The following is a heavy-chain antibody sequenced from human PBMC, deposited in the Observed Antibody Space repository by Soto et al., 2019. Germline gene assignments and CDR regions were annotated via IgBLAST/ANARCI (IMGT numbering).Heavy chain of an antibody. CDR2: INPNSGGT. CDR1: GYTFTGYY. V-gene: IGHV1-2*04. J-gene: IGHJ6*02. CDR3: ARGEPPLDSYYYGMDV. Sequence: GASVKVSCKASGYTFTGYYMHWVRQAPGQGLEWMGWINPNSGGTNYAQKFQGWVTMTRDTSISTAYMELSRLRSDDTAVYYCARGEPPLDSYYYGMDVWGQGTTVTVSS.